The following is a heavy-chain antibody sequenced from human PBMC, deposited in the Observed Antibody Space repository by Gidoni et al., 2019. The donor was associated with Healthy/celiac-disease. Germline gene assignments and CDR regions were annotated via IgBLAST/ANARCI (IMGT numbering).Heavy chain of an antibody. CDR1: GFTFSSYW. D-gene: IGHD4-17*01. J-gene: IGHJ4*02. Sequence: EVQLVESGGGLVQPGGSLRLSWAASGFTFSSYWMSWVRQAPGKGLEWVANIKQDGSEKYYVDSVKGRFTISRDNAKTSLYLQMNSLRAEDTAVYYCARVRFYGDYDYFDYWGQGTLVTVSS. CDR2: IKQDGSEK. CDR3: ARVRFYGDYDYFDY. V-gene: IGHV3-7*01.